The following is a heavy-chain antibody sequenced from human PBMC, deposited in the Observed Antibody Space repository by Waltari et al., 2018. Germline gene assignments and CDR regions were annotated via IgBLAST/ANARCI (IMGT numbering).Heavy chain of an antibody. D-gene: IGHD2-15*01. CDR1: GFTFSNFA. V-gene: IGHV3-23*01. CDR3: AGYLYDDSDEYFTF. Sequence: LESGGAMVQSGGSLRLSCSVSGFTFSNFAMAWVRRAPGKGLEWVSVISESGRSTLYTDSVRGRFTISRDNSRNTLYLEMNSLRPEDTALYFCAGYLYDDSDEYFTFWGQGTLVTVSS. J-gene: IGHJ4*02. CDR2: ISESGRST.